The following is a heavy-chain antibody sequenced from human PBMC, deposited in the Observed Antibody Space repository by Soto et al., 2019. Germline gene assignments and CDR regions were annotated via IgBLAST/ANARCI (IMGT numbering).Heavy chain of an antibody. CDR1: GFTFSSYG. CDR2: IWYDGSNK. Sequence: GGSLRLSCAASGFTFSSYGMHWVRQAPGKGLEWVAVIWYDGSNKYYADSVKGRFTISRDNSKNTLYLQMNSLRAEDTAVYYCARTAAVGGSPIDYWGQGTLVTVSS. V-gene: IGHV3-33*01. D-gene: IGHD6-13*01. J-gene: IGHJ4*02. CDR3: ARTAAVGGSPIDY.